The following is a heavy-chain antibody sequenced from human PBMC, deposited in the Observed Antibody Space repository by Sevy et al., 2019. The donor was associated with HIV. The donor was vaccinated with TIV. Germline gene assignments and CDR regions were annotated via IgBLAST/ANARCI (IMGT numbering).Heavy chain of an antibody. CDR1: GFTFSRYS. CDR3: ARPGSGWFEFDS. J-gene: IGHJ4*02. D-gene: IGHD6-19*01. Sequence: GGSLRLSCVASGFTFSRYSMNWVSQAPGKGLEWVSNIGSTGPTIYYADSVKGRFTISRDNAKNSLYLQMNSLREEDTAVYYCARPGSGWFEFDSWGQRTLVTVSS. V-gene: IGHV3-48*02. CDR2: IGSTGPTI.